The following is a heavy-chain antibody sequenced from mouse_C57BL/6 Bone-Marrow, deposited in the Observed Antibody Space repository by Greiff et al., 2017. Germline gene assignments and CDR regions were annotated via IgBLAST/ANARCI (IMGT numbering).Heavy chain of an antibody. CDR2: ISYDGSN. CDR3: ARALDYGSSLDY. Sequence: EVQLVESGPGLVKPSQSLSLTCSVTGYSITSGYYWNWIRQFPGNKLEWMGYISYDGSNNYNPSLKNRISITRDTSKNQFFLKLNSVTTEDTATYYCARALDYGSSLDYGGQGTTLTVSS. CDR1: GYSITSGYY. V-gene: IGHV3-6*01. J-gene: IGHJ2*01. D-gene: IGHD1-1*01.